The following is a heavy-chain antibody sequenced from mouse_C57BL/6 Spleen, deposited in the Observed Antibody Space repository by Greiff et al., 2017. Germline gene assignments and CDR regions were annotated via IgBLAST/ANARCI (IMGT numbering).Heavy chain of an antibody. CDR3: ARGEAYSLDY. CDR1: GYTFISYW. Sequence: QVQLQQPGAEFVKPGASVKLSCKASGYTFISYWMHWVNQRPGQGLEWIGAIDRSDSYTNYNQKLKGKATLSIDTSTSTAYMQLSSLTSEDTAVYYCARGEAYSLDYWGQGTTLTVSS. D-gene: IGHD3-1*01. CDR2: IDRSDSYT. J-gene: IGHJ2*01. V-gene: IGHV1-50*01.